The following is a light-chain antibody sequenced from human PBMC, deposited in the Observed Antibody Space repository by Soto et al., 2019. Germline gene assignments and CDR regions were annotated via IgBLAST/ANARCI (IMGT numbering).Light chain of an antibody. CDR1: RNIHSY. Sequence: DIQMTQSPSSLSASVGDRVTITCRASRNIHSYLNWYQQKPGQAPKLLIYAASSLQSGVPSRFSGSGSETDFTLTISILQSEDFATYYCQQSYSRPPAFGQGTKVAIK. V-gene: IGKV1-39*01. CDR3: QQSYSRPPA. J-gene: IGKJ1*01. CDR2: AAS.